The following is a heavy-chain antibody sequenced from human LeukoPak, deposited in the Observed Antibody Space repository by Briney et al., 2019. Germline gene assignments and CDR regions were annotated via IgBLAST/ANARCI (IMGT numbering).Heavy chain of an antibody. V-gene: IGHV3-23*01. CDR3: AKRANGVWDNWFDP. Sequence: GGSLRLSCAASGFTFSSYGMSWVRQAPGKGLEWVSAISGSGGSTYYADSVKGRFTISRDNSKNTLYLQMNSLRVEDTAVYYCAKRANGVWDNWFDPWGQGTLVTVSS. J-gene: IGHJ5*02. CDR2: ISGSGGST. D-gene: IGHD2-8*01. CDR1: GFTFSSYG.